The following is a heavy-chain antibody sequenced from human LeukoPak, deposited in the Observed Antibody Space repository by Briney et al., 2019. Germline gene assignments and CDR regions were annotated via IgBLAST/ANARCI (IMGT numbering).Heavy chain of an antibody. J-gene: IGHJ4*02. V-gene: IGHV3-30-3*01. Sequence: PGGSLRLSCAASGFTFSSYAMHWVRQAPGKGLEWVAVISYDGSNKYYADSVKGRFTISRDNARNSLYLQMNSLRAEDTAVYYCARDLGYCSGGSCYWGQGTLVTVSS. CDR3: ARDLGYCSGGSCY. D-gene: IGHD2-15*01. CDR1: GFTFSSYA. CDR2: ISYDGSNK.